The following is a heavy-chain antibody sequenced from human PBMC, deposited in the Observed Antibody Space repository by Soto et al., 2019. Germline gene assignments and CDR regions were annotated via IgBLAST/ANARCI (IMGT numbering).Heavy chain of an antibody. J-gene: IGHJ4*02. V-gene: IGHV4-39*01. CDR1: GGSITTVSW. CDR3: ARHFSVDYFDY. Sequence: SETLSLTCAVSGGSITTVSWWSWIRQPPGKGLEWIGGIYYTGSTSYNPSLKSRVTISVDRSKNQFSLKLSSVTAADTAVYYCARHFSVDYFDYWGQGALVTVSS. CDR2: IYYTGST.